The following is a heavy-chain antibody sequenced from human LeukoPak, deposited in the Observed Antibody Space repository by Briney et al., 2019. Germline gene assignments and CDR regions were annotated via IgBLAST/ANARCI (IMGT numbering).Heavy chain of an antibody. D-gene: IGHD3-10*01. J-gene: IGHJ5*02. Sequence: MASETLSLTCTVSGDSVSSGGYYWNWIRQPPGKGLEWIGSIYYSGSTHYNPSLESRVTISTDTSKNQFSLNLISVTAADTAVYYCTSRRGFHCFDPWGQGTLVTVSS. CDR2: IYYSGST. CDR1: GDSVSSGGYY. V-gene: IGHV4-61*08. CDR3: TSRRGFHCFDP.